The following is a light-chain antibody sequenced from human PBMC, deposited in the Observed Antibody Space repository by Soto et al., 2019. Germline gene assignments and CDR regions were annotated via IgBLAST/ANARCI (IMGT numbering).Light chain of an antibody. Sequence: DIQMTQSPSTLSASVGDRVTITCRASQTISTYVNWYRQKSGAAPELLIYDASTLQSGVPSRFRGGGSGTDFTLTISSLQLDDFATYYCQQSYNTPLTFGQGTKVEIK. CDR1: QTISTY. V-gene: IGKV1-39*01. CDR2: DAS. CDR3: QQSYNTPLT. J-gene: IGKJ1*01.